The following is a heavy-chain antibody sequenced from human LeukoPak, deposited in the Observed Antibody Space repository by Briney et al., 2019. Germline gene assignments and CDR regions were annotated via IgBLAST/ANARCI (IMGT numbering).Heavy chain of an antibody. J-gene: IGHJ6*04. CDR1: GFTFTMFG. V-gene: IGHV3-33*01. D-gene: IGHD1-14*01. Sequence: GGSLRLSCAASGFTFTMFGIHWVRQAPGKGLEWVSVIWFDGGKTYYADSVKGRFTISRDTSQNTVFLQMNSLRAEDTAVYYCVRDTGYNKYGMDVWGKGTTVTVSS. CDR2: IWFDGGKT. CDR3: VRDTGYNKYGMDV.